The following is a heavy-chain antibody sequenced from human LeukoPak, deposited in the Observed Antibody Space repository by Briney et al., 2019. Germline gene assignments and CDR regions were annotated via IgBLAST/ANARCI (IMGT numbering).Heavy chain of an antibody. CDR2: INWNGGST. V-gene: IGHV3-20*04. CDR1: GFTFDDYG. CDR3: ARDDCSSTSCYSGGFDY. D-gene: IGHD2-2*01. Sequence: GGSLRLSCAASGFTFDDYGMSWVRQAPGKGLEWVSGINWNGGSTGYADSVKGRFTISRDNAKKSLYLQMNSLRAEDTALYYCARDDCSSTSCYSGGFDYWGQGTLVTVSS. J-gene: IGHJ4*02.